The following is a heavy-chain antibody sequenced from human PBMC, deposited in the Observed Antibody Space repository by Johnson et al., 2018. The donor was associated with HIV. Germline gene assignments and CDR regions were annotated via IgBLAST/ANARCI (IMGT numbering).Heavy chain of an antibody. CDR1: GFTVSSYA. D-gene: IGHD6-6*01. J-gene: IGHJ3*02. CDR2: ISSNGGST. V-gene: IGHV3-64*01. CDR3: ARSRGKQLADAFDI. Sequence: VQLVESGGNLVQPGGSLRLSCAASGFTVSSYAMHWVRQAPGKGLEYVSAISSNGGSTYYANSVKGRFTISRDNSKNTLYLQMGSLRAEDMAVYYCARSRGKQLADAFDIWGQGTMVTVSS.